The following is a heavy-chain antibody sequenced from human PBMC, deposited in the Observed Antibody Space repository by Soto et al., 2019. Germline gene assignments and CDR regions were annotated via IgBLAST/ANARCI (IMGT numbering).Heavy chain of an antibody. J-gene: IGHJ5*02. CDR2: IYPGDSDT. CDR1: GYSLTSYW. Sequence: GESLKISCKGSGYSLTSYWIGWVRQMPGKGLEWMGIIYPGDSDTRYSPSFQGQVTISADKSISTAYLQWSSLKASDTAMYYCARHMGYCSSTSCYNNWFDPWGQGTLVTVSS. D-gene: IGHD2-2*02. V-gene: IGHV5-51*01. CDR3: ARHMGYCSSTSCYNNWFDP.